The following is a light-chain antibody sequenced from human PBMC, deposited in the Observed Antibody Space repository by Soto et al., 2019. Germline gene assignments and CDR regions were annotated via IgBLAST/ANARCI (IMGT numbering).Light chain of an antibody. J-gene: IGLJ1*01. V-gene: IGLV2-8*01. CDR1: SSDVGGYNY. CDR2: EVN. CDR3: SSYAGSSNV. Sequence: QSVLTQPPSASGSPGQSVAISCTGTSSDVGGYNYVSWYQQHPGEAPKLMIYEVNKRPSGVPDRFSGSKSGNTASLTVSGLQAEDEADYYCSSYAGSSNVFGTGTKGTVL.